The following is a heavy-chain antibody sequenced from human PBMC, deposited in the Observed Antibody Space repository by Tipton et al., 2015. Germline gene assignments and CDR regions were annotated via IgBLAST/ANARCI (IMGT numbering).Heavy chain of an antibody. J-gene: IGHJ4*02. Sequence: LRLSCTVSGDSIRSDGYYWSWIRQHPGKDLEWIGYIHYGGSTYYNPSLRGRATLSVDTFENQFSLKLTSLTAADTSVYYCARDAYNSNFFDYWGQGTLVPVSS. CDR3: ARDAYNSNFFDY. CDR2: IHYGGST. V-gene: IGHV4-31*02. CDR1: GDSIRSDGYY. D-gene: IGHD5-24*01.